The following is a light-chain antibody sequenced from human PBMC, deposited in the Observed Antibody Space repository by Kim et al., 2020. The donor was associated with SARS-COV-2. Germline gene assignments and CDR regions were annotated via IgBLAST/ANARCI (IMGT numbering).Light chain of an antibody. CDR1: QYIDNW. Sequence: EIVLTQSPVTLSLSPGQRATLSCRASQYIDNWLAWYQQKPGQAPRLLIYDASNRATGIPARFSGSGSGTDFTLTISSLEPEDFAVYYWQHRRTWPLTFGQGTKLEI. J-gene: IGKJ2*01. CDR3: QHRRTWPLT. V-gene: IGKV3-11*01. CDR2: DAS.